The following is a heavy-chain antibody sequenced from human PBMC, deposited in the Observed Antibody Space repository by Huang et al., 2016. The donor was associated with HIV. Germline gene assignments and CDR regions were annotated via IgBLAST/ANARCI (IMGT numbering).Heavy chain of an antibody. J-gene: IGHJ3*02. Sequence: QVQLVESGAELKKPGASVRVSCKVSGYTVSELSLHWVRQAPEKGLEWMGGFDPEEGETSYAQGLQGRVTMTEDTSTDTAYMELSSLRPEDTAVYYCATSTPDVGAGVLRSAFDIWGQGTMVTVSS. V-gene: IGHV1-24*01. D-gene: IGHD2-15*01. CDR1: GYTVSELS. CDR2: FDPEEGET. CDR3: ATSTPDVGAGVLRSAFDI.